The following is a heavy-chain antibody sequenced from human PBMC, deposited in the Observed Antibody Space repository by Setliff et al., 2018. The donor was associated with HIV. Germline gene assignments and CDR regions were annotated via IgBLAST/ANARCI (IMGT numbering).Heavy chain of an antibody. J-gene: IGHJ4*02. CDR2: INYSGST. Sequence: KTSETLSLTCTVSGGSISSYYWSWIRQPPGKGLEWIGYINYSGSTNYNPSLKSRVTISIDMSKNQFSLKLSSVTAADTAVYYCARSAARTAGTTVVAPYDYWGQGILVTVPQ. CDR1: GGSISSYY. D-gene: IGHD2-15*01. V-gene: IGHV4-59*08. CDR3: ARSAARTAGTTVVAPYDY.